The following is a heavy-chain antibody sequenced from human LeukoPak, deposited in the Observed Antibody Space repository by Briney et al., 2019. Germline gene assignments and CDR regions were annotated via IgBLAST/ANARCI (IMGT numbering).Heavy chain of an antibody. CDR1: GCTFSSYY. V-gene: IGHV1-46*01. D-gene: IGHD6-19*01. Sequence: ASVTVSCKASGCTFSSYYMHWVRQAPGQGLEWMGIINPSGGSTNYAQKFQGRVTMTRDTSTSTVYMELSSLRDEDTAVYYCASDGERVYSSGHHWGQGPLVTVSS. CDR2: INPSGGST. J-gene: IGHJ4*02. CDR3: ASDGERVYSSGHH.